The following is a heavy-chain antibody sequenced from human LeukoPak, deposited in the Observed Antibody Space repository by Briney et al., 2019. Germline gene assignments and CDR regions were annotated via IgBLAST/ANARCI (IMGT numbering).Heavy chain of an antibody. D-gene: IGHD4-17*01. V-gene: IGHV1-69*04. CDR1: GGTFSSYA. CDR3: ARDNSGAVTTSYYFDY. J-gene: IGHJ4*02. CDR2: IIPIFGIA. Sequence: SVTVSCKASGGTFSSYAISWVRQAPGQGLEWVGRIIPIFGIANYAQKFQGRVTITADKSTSTAYMELSSLRSEDTAAYYCARDNSGAVTTSYYFDYWGQGTLVTVSS.